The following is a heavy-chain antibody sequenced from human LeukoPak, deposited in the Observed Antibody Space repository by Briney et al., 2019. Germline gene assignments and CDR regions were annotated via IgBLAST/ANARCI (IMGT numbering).Heavy chain of an antibody. CDR2: INPNSGGT. V-gene: IGHV1-2*02. CDR3: ARSRRDGYNYVPY. Sequence: ASVKVSCKASGYTFTGYYMHWVRQAPGQGLERMGWINPNSGGTNYAQKFQGRVTMTRDTSISTAYMELSRLRSDDTAVYYCARSRRDGYNYVPYWGQGTLVTVSS. D-gene: IGHD5-24*01. J-gene: IGHJ4*02. CDR1: GYTFTGYY.